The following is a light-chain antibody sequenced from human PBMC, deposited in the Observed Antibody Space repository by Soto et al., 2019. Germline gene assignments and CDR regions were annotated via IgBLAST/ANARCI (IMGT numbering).Light chain of an antibody. J-gene: IGLJ2*01. Sequence: QSVLTQPPSASETPGQRVTISCSGSSSNIGSNTVNWYQQFPGTAPKLLIYTNNQRPSGVPDRFSGSKSGTSASLAISGLQSEDEAGYYCAAWDDSLKGLVFGGGTKLTVL. CDR2: TNN. CDR3: AAWDDSLKGLV. V-gene: IGLV1-44*01. CDR1: SSNIGSNT.